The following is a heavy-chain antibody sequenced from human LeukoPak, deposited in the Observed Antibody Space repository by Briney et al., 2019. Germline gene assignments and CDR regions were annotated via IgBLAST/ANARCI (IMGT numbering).Heavy chain of an antibody. CDR1: GYTFTDYY. CDR2: IDHKSGGT. J-gene: IGHJ4*02. D-gene: IGHD6-13*01. V-gene: IGHV1-2*02. Sequence: ASVKVSCKASGYTFTDYYMHWVRQAPGQGLEWMGWIDHKSGGTNYAQKYQGRITLTRDTPISTAYMELSGLRFDDTAVYYCATWGNIWCDNWGQGTLVTVSS. CDR3: ATWGNIWCDN.